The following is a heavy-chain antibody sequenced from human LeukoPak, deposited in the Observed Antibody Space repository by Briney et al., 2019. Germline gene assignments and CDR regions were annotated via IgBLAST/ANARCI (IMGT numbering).Heavy chain of an antibody. Sequence: GGSLRLSCAASGFTFSSYWMHWVRHAPGKGLVWVSRIKSDGSTTNYADSVKGRFTISRDNAKNMLYLQMKSLRAEDTAVYDCARERWLQPDYWGQGIMVTVSS. CDR2: IKSDGSTT. CDR1: GFTFSSYW. D-gene: IGHD5-24*01. V-gene: IGHV3-74*01. CDR3: ARERWLQPDY. J-gene: IGHJ4*02.